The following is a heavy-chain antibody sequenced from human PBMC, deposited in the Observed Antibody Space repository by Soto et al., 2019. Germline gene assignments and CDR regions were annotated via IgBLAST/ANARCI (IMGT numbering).Heavy chain of an antibody. J-gene: IGHJ3*02. Sequence: PGESLKISWKASGNIFSNYWIIGVRQLPGKGLESMGIIYPGDSETTYSPSFQGQVSISADKSLTTAFLQWSSLKASDTAMYYCARRGLHDDAYAIWGQGTMVTVSS. CDR3: ARRGLHDDAYAI. CDR1: GNIFSNYW. D-gene: IGHD4-4*01. CDR2: IYPGDSET. V-gene: IGHV5-51*01.